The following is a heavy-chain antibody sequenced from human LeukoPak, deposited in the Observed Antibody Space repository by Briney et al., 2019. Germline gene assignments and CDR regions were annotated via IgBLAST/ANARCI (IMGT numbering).Heavy chain of an antibody. D-gene: IGHD4-17*01. CDR2: IYYSGST. CDR1: GNSISSGGYS. J-gene: IGHJ4*02. Sequence: SETLSLTCTVSGNSISSGGYSWSWIRQPPGKGLEWIGYIYYSGSTYYNPSLKSRVTISVDTSKNQFSLKLSSVTAADTAVYYCARGNDYGDYPPHYWGQGTLVTVSS. V-gene: IGHV4-30-4*07. CDR3: ARGNDYGDYPPHY.